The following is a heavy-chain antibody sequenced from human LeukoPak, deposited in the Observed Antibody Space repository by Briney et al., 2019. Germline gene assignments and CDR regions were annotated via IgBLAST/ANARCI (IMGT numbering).Heavy chain of an antibody. D-gene: IGHD5-12*01. CDR2: ISAYNGNT. J-gene: IGHJ4*02. V-gene: IGHV1-18*01. CDR3: VVIGGYSGSGIDY. CDR1: GYTFTSYG. Sequence: ASVKVSCKASGYTFTSYGISWVRQAPGQGLEGMGWISAYNGNTNYAQKLQGRVTMTTDTSTSTAYMELSSLRSEDSAVYYCVVIGGYSGSGIDYWGQGTLLTVSS.